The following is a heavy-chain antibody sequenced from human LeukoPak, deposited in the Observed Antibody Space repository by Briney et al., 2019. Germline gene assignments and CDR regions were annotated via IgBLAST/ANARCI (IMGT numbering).Heavy chain of an antibody. D-gene: IGHD3-22*01. J-gene: IGHJ4*02. Sequence: GASVKVSCKASGYTFTNYGITWVRQAPGQGLEWMGRIIPILGIANYAQKFQGRVTITADKSTSTAYMELSSLRSEDTAVYYCARGPAMIVEHWGQGTLVTVSS. V-gene: IGHV1-69*04. CDR1: GYTFTNYG. CDR2: IIPILGIA. CDR3: ARGPAMIVEH.